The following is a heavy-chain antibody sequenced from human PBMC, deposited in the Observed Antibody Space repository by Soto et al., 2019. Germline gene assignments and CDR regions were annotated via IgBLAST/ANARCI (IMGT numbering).Heavy chain of an antibody. Sequence: PSETLSLTCAVYGGSFSGYYWSWIRQPPGKGLEWIGEINHSGSTNYNPSLKSRVTISVDTSKNQFSLKLSSVTAADTAVYYCARAPVAGLRFLEWLFPYGMDVWGQGTTVT. D-gene: IGHD3-3*01. CDR2: INHSGST. J-gene: IGHJ6*02. CDR1: GGSFSGYY. V-gene: IGHV4-34*01. CDR3: ARAPVAGLRFLEWLFPYGMDV.